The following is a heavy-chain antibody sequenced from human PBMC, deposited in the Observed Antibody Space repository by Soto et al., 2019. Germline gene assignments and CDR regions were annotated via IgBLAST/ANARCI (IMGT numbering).Heavy chain of an antibody. CDR1: DGSSSGYY. Sequence: QVQLQQWGAGLLKPSETLSLTCTVYDGSSSGYYWSWVRQPPGKGLEWIGEINPSGSTNYNPSLKSRVTISVDTSNNQFSLNVNSVTAADTAVYYCARGRITMLHWGQGTLVTFSS. CDR2: INPSGST. V-gene: IGHV4-34*01. CDR3: ARGRITMLH. J-gene: IGHJ4*02. D-gene: IGHD3-10*02.